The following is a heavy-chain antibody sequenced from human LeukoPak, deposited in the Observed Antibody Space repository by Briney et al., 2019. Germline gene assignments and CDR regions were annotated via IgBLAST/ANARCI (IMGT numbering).Heavy chain of an antibody. CDR2: ISSSSSYI. CDR1: GFTFSSYS. D-gene: IGHD2-2*01. CDR3: ARENTRYCSSTSCWFDY. Sequence: TGGSLRLSCAASGFTFSSYSMNWVRQAPGKGLEWVSSISSSSSYIYYADSVKGRFTISRDNAKNSLYLQMNSLRAEDTAVYYCARENTRYCSSTSCWFDYWGQGTLVTVSS. V-gene: IGHV3-21*01. J-gene: IGHJ4*02.